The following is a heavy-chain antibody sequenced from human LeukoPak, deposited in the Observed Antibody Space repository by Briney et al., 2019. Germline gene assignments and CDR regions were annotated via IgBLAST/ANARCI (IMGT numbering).Heavy chain of an antibody. CDR3: ARDRMVRGVISTYYFDY. V-gene: IGHV3-30-3*01. D-gene: IGHD3-10*01. CDR1: GFTFSSYA. J-gene: IGHJ4*02. CDR2: ISYDGSNK. Sequence: GGSLRLSCAASGFTFSSYAMHWVRQAPGKGLEWVAVISYDGSNKYYADFVKGRFTISRDNSKNTLYLQMNSLRAEDTAVYYCARDRMVRGVISTYYFDYWGQGTLVTVSS.